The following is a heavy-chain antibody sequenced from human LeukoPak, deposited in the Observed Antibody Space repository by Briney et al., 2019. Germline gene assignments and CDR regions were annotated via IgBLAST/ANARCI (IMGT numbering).Heavy chain of an antibody. CDR3: AKDRYCSSTSCYEFDY. CDR2: ISWNSGSI. V-gene: IGHV3-9*01. D-gene: IGHD2-2*01. J-gene: IGHJ4*02. CDR1: GFTFDDYA. Sequence: AGRSLRLSCAASGFTFDDYAMPWVRQAPGKGLEWVSGISWNSGSIGYGVSVKGRFTIYRDNAKNSLYLKMNSLRAEDTALYYCAKDRYCSSTSCYEFDYWGQGTLVTVSS.